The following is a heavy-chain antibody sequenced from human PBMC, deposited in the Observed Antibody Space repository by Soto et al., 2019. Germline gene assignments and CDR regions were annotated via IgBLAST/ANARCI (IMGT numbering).Heavy chain of an antibody. D-gene: IGHD2-15*01. CDR2: IYYSGNT. CDR3: ARELSGGAPGRFDT. J-gene: IGHJ5*02. V-gene: IGHV4-59*01. Sequence: SETLSLTCTVSGDSISGFYWSWIRQPPGKGLEWIGYIYYSGNTYYNPSLKSRVTISVDTSKKQFSLKLGSVTAADTAVYYCARELSGGAPGRFDTWGQGTLVTVS. CDR1: GDSISGFY.